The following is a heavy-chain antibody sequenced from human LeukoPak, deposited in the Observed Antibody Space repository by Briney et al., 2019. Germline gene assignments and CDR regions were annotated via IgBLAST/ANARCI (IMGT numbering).Heavy chain of an antibody. J-gene: IGHJ5*02. V-gene: IGHV1-18*01. CDR2: ISAYNGNT. CDR3: ARVWYDTLTGYRYNWFDP. Sequence: ASVKVSCKVSGYTITSYGISWVRQAPGQGLEWMGWISAYNGNTNYAQKLQGRVTMTTDTSTSTAYMELRSLRSDDTAVYYCARVWYDTLTGYRYNWFDPWGQGTLVTVSS. D-gene: IGHD3-9*01. CDR1: GYTITSYG.